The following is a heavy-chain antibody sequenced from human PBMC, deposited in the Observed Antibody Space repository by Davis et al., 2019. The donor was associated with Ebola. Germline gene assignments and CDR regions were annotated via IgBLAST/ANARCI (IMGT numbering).Heavy chain of an antibody. J-gene: IGHJ4*02. V-gene: IGHV4-39*07. CDR2: INHSGST. Sequence: SETLSLTCTVSACSISSSSYYWGCIRQPPGKGLEWIGEINHSGSTNYNPSLKSRVTLSVDTSKNQFSLKLTSVTAADTAMYYCARTTRASGWFLDYWGQGSLVTVSS. D-gene: IGHD6-19*01. CDR1: ACSISSSSYY. CDR3: ARTTRASGWFLDY.